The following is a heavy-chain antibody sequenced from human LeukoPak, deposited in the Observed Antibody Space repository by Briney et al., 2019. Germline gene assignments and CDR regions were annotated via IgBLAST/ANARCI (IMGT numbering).Heavy chain of an antibody. V-gene: IGHV3-48*03. D-gene: IGHD5-12*01. CDR3: ARDPAGYSGYDYFDY. Sequence: GGSLRLSCAASGFTFSSYEMNWVRQAPGKGLEWALYISTGGSTIYYADSVKGRFTISRDNAKNSLYLQMNSLRAEDTAVYYCARDPAGYSGYDYFDYWGQGTLVTVSS. CDR1: GFTFSSYE. CDR2: ISTGGSTI. J-gene: IGHJ4*02.